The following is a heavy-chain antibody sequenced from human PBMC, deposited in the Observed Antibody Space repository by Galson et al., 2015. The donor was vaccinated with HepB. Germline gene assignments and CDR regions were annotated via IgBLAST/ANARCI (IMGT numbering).Heavy chain of an antibody. CDR1: GFSFSTTGVS. CDR2: VNWDDDK. CDR3: AYRGGYYFSS. Sequence: PALVKPTQTLTLTCTFSGFSFSTTGVSVGWIRQPPGKALEWVGLVNWDDDKRYSPSLKNRLTITKDTSKNQVVLTMTNMDPVDTATYYCAYRGGYYFSSWGQGTLVTVSS. D-gene: IGHD3-16*01. J-gene: IGHJ4*02. V-gene: IGHV2-5*02.